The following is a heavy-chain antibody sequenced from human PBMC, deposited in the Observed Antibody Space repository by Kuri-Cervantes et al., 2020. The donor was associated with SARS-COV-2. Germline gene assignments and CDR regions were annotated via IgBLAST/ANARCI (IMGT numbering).Heavy chain of an antibody. V-gene: IGHV4-34*01. CDR3: ARHGWGYCSGGSCYLGAFDI. CDR1: GGSFSGYY. Sequence: SETLSLTCAVYGGSFSGYYWSWIRQPPGKGLEWIGEINHSGSTNYNPSLKSRVTVSVDTSKNQFSLKLSSVTAADTAVYYCARHGWGYCSGGSCYLGAFDIWGQGTMVTVSS. J-gene: IGHJ3*02. D-gene: IGHD2-15*01. CDR2: INHSGST.